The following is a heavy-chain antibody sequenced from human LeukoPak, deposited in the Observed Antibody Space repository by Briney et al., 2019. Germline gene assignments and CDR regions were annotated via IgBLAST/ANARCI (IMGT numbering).Heavy chain of an antibody. Sequence: SETLSLTCTVSGGSTSTSNYYWGWIRQPPGKGLEWIGNYSGSTYYGPSLKSRLTISLDTSRNQFSLKLNSVTAADTAVYYCAKSNGYGLIDIWGQGTMVTVSS. CDR1: GGSTSTSNYY. CDR3: AKSNGYGLIDI. V-gene: IGHV4-39*07. D-gene: IGHD3-10*01. CDR2: YSGST. J-gene: IGHJ3*02.